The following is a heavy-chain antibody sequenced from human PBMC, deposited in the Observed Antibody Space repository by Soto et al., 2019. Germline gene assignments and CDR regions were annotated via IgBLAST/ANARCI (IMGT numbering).Heavy chain of an antibody. J-gene: IGHJ6*01. D-gene: IGHD3-9*01. CDR3: ARGKVRYFDWLRDGMDV. CDR2: IYSGGST. CDR1: GFIVSDNY. V-gene: IGHV3-53*02. Sequence: EVRLVETGGGLIQPGGSLRLSCAASGFIVSDNYMTWVRQAPQKGLEWVSVIYSGGSTHFADSVKGRFTISRDNSKNTWYLQMNSLRADDTAVYYCARGKVRYFDWLRDGMDVWGQGTTVTVSS.